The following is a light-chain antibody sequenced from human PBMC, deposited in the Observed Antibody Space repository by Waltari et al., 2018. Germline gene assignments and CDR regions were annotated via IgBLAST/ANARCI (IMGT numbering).Light chain of an antibody. CDR1: ASNLVGTL. Sequence: QSVLTQPPSVSGTPGQRVTISCSGSASNLVGTLVNWYQQFPGKAPKLLIYRSDLRPSGVPDRFSGSKSGTSASLAISGLQSEDEADYFCASWDDSLNGHWVFGGGTKVTVL. V-gene: IGLV1-44*01. CDR2: RSD. J-gene: IGLJ3*02. CDR3: ASWDDSLNGHWV.